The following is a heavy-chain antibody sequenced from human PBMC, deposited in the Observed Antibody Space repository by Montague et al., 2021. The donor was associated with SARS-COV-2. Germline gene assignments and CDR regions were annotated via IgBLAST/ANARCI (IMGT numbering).Heavy chain of an antibody. Sequence: SETLSLTCTVSGGSIGNWTYYWGRVRQPPGKGLDWFASLYYTGGPXYXXSRMSRVTKSFDTTKNQISLNLVSVTAADTAVYYCASEFEGYFDLWGRGTLVMVSS. V-gene: IGHV4-39*07. J-gene: IGHJ2*01. CDR3: ASEFEGYFDL. CDR1: GGSIGNWTYY. CDR2: LYYTGGP. D-gene: IGHD3-10*01.